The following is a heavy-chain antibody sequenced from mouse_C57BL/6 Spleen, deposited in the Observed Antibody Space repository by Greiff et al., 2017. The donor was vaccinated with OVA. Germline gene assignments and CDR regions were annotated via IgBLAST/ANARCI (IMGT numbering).Heavy chain of an antibody. D-gene: IGHD2-4*01. Sequence: EVMLVESGGGLVQPGGSMKLSCVASGFTFSNYWMNWVRQSPEKGLEWVAQIRLKSDNYATHYAESVKGRFTISRDDSKSSVYLQMNNLRAEDTGIYYCTVDDYALNYWGQGTTLTVSS. V-gene: IGHV6-3*01. CDR2: IRLKSDNYAT. J-gene: IGHJ2*01. CDR1: GFTFSNYW. CDR3: TVDDYALNY.